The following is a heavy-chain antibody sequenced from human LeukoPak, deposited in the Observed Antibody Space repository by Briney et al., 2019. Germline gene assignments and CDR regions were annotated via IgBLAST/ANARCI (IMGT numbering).Heavy chain of an antibody. J-gene: IGHJ4*02. D-gene: IGHD3-22*01. CDR2: IKQDGSVQ. CDR1: GFTFSNFW. CDR3: ATTYDSSGCD. V-gene: IGHV3-7*01. Sequence: GGSLRLSCAASGFTFSNFWMAWVREAPGKGLEWVANIKQDGSVQYYGDSVKGRFTISRDNAKNSLYLQMNSLRAEDTAVYYCATTYDSSGCDWGQGTLVTVSS.